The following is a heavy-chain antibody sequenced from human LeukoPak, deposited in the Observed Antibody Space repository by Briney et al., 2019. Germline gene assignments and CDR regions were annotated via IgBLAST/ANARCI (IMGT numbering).Heavy chain of an antibody. V-gene: IGHV3-23*01. D-gene: IGHD4-17*01. J-gene: IGHJ4*02. CDR1: GFTFSSHA. Sequence: GGSLRLSCGASGFTFSSHAMTWVRQAPGKGLEWVSAISISGDTTYYADAVKGRFTISRDNSKNTVYLQMSSLRAEDTAVYYCANEIRPNDYWGQGTLVTVSS. CDR3: ANEIRPNDY. CDR2: ISISGDTT.